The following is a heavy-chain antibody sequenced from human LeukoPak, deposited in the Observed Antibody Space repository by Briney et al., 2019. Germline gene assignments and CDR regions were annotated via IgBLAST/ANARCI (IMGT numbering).Heavy chain of an antibody. CDR3: ARDPFDI. CDR2: INPNSGGT. J-gene: IGHJ3*02. Sequence: ASVKVSCKASGYTFTGYYMHWVRQAPGQGLEWMGWINPNSGGTNYAQKFQGRVTITRDTSASTAYMELSSLRSEDMAVYYCARDPFDIWGQGTMVTVSS. V-gene: IGHV1-2*02. CDR1: GYTFTGYY.